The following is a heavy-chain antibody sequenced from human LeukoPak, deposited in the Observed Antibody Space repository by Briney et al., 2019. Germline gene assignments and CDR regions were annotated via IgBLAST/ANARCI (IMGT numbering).Heavy chain of an antibody. CDR3: VRGVSSSPYDY. Sequence: GGSLRLSCAASGFTFSSYGMHWVRQAPGKGLEWVAFIRYDGGNKYYADSVKGRFTISRDNSKNTLYLQMNSLRAEDTAVYYCVRGVSSSPYDYWGQGTLVTVSS. J-gene: IGHJ4*02. D-gene: IGHD6-6*01. CDR1: GFTFSSYG. CDR2: IRYDGGNK. V-gene: IGHV3-30*02.